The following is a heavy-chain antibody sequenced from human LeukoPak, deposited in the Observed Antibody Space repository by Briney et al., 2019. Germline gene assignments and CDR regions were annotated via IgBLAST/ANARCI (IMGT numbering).Heavy chain of an antibody. D-gene: IGHD5-12*01. CDR2: ISAYNGNT. CDR3: ARRSGYDLLVGRPVPTLTYFDY. Sequence: ASVKVSCKASGYTFTSYGISWVRQAPGQGLEWMGWISAYNGNTNYAQKLQGRVTMTTDTSTSTAYMELRSLRSDDTAVYYCARRSGYDLLVGRPVPTLTYFDYWGQGTPVTVSS. V-gene: IGHV1-18*01. J-gene: IGHJ4*02. CDR1: GYTFTSYG.